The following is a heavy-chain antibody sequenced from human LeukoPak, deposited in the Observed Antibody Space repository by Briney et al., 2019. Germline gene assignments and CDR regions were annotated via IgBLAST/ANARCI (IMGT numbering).Heavy chain of an antibody. D-gene: IGHD6-19*01. Sequence: GGSLRLSCAASGFTFGDYYMSWLREAPGKGLEWVAYISDTGTSIYYADSVKGRFTISRDNANDSLYLQMNSLRAEDTAVYYCARLKAGYWGQGTAVTVSS. J-gene: IGHJ4*02. CDR2: ISDTGTSI. CDR1: GFTFGDYY. V-gene: IGHV3-11*01. CDR3: ARLKAGY.